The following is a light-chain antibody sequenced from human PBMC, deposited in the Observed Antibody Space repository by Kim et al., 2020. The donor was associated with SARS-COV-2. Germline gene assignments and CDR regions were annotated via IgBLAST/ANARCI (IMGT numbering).Light chain of an antibody. CDR2: AAS. CDR1: QSIANY. V-gene: IGKV1-39*01. CDR3: QQSYSTPVT. Sequence: DIQMTQSPSSLSASVGDRVTITCRASQSIANYLNWYQHKPPGKAPNLLLYAASNLHTGVPSRFSGSGSGTNFTLTVSGRQPEDFATYYCQQSYSTPVTFGQGTRLEIK. J-gene: IGKJ5*01.